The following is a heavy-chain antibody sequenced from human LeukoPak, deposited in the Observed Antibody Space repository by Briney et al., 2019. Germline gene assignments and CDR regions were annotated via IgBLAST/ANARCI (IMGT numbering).Heavy chain of an antibody. CDR3: ARGSWGYHFDF. CDR2: LDIDGGST. V-gene: IGHV3-74*01. Sequence: GGSLRLSCAASGFTFRTSWMHWIRQVPGKGPVWVSRLDIDGGSTIYADSVMGRFTIFRDNAKNSLYLQMNSLRAEDTGVYYCARGSWGYHFDFWGQGALVTVSS. CDR1: GFTFRTSW. J-gene: IGHJ4*02. D-gene: IGHD7-27*01.